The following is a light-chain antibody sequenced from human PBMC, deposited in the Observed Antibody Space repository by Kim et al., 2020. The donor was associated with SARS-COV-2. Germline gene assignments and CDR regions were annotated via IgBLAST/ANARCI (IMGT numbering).Light chain of an antibody. CDR2: DAS. Sequence: DIQMTQSPSSLSASVGDRVTITCQASQDIRKYLNWYQQKPGRAPKLLIYDASNLETGVPSRFSGSGSGTDFTFTISSLQPEDIGTYYCQQYDSLPLTFGGRTKVDIK. CDR3: QQYDSLPLT. V-gene: IGKV1-33*01. J-gene: IGKJ4*01. CDR1: QDIRKY.